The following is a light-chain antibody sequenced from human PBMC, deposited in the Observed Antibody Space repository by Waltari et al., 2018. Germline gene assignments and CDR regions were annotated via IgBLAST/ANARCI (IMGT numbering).Light chain of an antibody. CDR2: SAS. J-gene: IGKJ2*01. Sequence: DIQMTQSPSSVSASVGDRVTITCRASQGINNWLAWYQQKPGRAPKLLIYSASTLQSGVPSRFSGSGSGTEFTLTISSLQPEDFATYYCQQSYSTPPTFGQGTKLEIK. CDR3: QQSYSTPPT. V-gene: IGKV1-12*01. CDR1: QGINNW.